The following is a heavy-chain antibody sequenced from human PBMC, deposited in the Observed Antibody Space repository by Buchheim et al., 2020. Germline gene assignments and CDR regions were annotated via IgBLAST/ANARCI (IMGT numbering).Heavy chain of an antibody. V-gene: IGHV3-30*18. CDR3: AKDGVGATTRGLITYYFDY. J-gene: IGHJ4*02. D-gene: IGHD1-26*01. Sequence: QVQLVESGGGVVQPGRSLRLSCAASGFTFSSYGMHWVRQALGKGLEWVAVISYDGSNKYYADSVKGRFTISRDNSKNTLYLQMNSLRAEDTAVYYCAKDGVGATTRGLITYYFDYWGQGTL. CDR1: GFTFSSYG. CDR2: ISYDGSNK.